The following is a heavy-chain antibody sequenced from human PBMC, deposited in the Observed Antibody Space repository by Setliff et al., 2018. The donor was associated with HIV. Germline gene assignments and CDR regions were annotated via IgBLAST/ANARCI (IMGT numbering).Heavy chain of an antibody. CDR3: ARDGYTNGYGYYYFYMDV. J-gene: IGHJ6*03. D-gene: IGHD5-18*01. V-gene: IGHV4-59*12. Sequence: SETLSLTCTVSGDSISGYYWSWIRQSPGKGLEWIGFIYETGSTYYNPSLKSRVSISIDTSKNQFSLKLSSVTAADTAVCFCARDGYTNGYGYYYFYMDVWGKGTTVTVSS. CDR2: IYETGST. CDR1: GDSISGYY.